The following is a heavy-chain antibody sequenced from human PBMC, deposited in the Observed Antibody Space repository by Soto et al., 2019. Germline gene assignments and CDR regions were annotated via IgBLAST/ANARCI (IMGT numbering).Heavy chain of an antibody. V-gene: IGHV1-69*13. CDR3: ARDEEFYYDSSGYPLDY. Sequence: SVKVSCKASGGTFSSYAISWVRQAPGQGLEWMGGIIPIFGTANYAQKFQGRVTITADESTSTAYMELSSLRSEDTAVYYCARDEEFYYDSSGYPLDYWGQGTLVTVSS. J-gene: IGHJ4*02. D-gene: IGHD3-22*01. CDR1: GGTFSSYA. CDR2: IIPIFGTA.